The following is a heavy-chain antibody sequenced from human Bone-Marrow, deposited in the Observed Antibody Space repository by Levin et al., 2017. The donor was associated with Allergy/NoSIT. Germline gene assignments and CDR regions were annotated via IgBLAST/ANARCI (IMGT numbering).Heavy chain of an antibody. CDR3: AREVAAAGADYYYHGLDV. D-gene: IGHD6-13*01. CDR2: ISYEGSSQ. CDR1: GFSFSFYG. V-gene: IGHV3-30*03. Sequence: QPGGSLRLSCAASGFSFSFYGMHWVRQAPGKGLEWVAFISYEGSSQYYADSVKGRFTISRENSKSMVYLQMNSLRAEDTALYYCAREVAAAGADYYYHGLDVWGQGTTVAVSS. J-gene: IGHJ6*02.